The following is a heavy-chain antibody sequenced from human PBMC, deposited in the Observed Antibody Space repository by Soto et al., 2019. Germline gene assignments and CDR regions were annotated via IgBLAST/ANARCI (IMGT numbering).Heavy chain of an antibody. CDR3: AKAPTYYDIFDY. D-gene: IGHD3-9*01. Sequence: PGGSLRLSCAASGFTFSSYAMSWVRQAPGKGLEWVSAISGSGGSTYYAGSVKGRFTISRDNSKNTLYLQMNSLRAEDTAVYYCAKAPTYYDIFDYWGQGTLVTVSS. CDR1: GFTFSSYA. J-gene: IGHJ4*02. CDR2: ISGSGGST. V-gene: IGHV3-23*01.